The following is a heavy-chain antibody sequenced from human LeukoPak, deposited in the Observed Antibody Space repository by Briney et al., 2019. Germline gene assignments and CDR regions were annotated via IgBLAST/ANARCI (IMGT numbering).Heavy chain of an antibody. CDR3: ARGYDQNSGSFDY. CDR2: ISSSSSYI. Sequence: GGSLRLSCAASGFTFSSYSMNWVRQAPGKGLEWVSSISSSSSYIYYADSVKGRFTISRDNSKNTLYLQMNSLRGEDTAVYYCARGYDQNSGSFDYWGRGTLVTVSS. J-gene: IGHJ4*02. D-gene: IGHD3-22*01. V-gene: IGHV3-21*01. CDR1: GFTFSSYS.